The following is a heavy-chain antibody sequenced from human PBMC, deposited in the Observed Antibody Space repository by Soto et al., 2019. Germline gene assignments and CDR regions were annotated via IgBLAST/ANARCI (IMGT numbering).Heavy chain of an antibody. CDR2: ISYDGSNK. J-gene: IGHJ4*02. CDR3: AKDLSGYSGSYYSYFDY. D-gene: IGHD1-26*01. V-gene: IGHV3-30*18. CDR1: GFTFSSYG. Sequence: VQLVESGGGVVQPGRSLRLSCAASGFTFSSYGMHWVRQAPGKGLEWVAVISYDGSNKYYADSVKGRFTISRDNSKNTLYLQMNSLRAEDTAVYYCAKDLSGYSGSYYSYFDYWGQGTLVTVSS.